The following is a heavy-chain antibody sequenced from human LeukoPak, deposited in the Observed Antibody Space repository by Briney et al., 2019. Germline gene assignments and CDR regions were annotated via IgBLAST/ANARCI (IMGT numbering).Heavy chain of an antibody. CDR1: GYTFTTYY. V-gene: IGHV1-46*01. Sequence: ASVKVSCKASGYTFTTYYMHWVRQAPGQGLEWMGIINPSGGSTIYAQKFQGRVTMTEGTSTDTAYMELSSLRSEDTAVYYCATDLPMITFGVRVNWGQGTLVTVSS. D-gene: IGHD3-16*01. CDR2: INPSGGST. CDR3: ATDLPMITFGVRVN. J-gene: IGHJ4*02.